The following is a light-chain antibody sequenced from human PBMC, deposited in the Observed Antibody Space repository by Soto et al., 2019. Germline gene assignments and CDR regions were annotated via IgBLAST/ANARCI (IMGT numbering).Light chain of an antibody. Sequence: EIVMTQSPATLSVSPGGRVTLSCRASQTVNSDLAWYQQKPGQSLRLLIYGASTRATGIPARFSGSGSGTDFTLTISRLEPEDFAVYYCQQYGSSPPWTFGQGTKVDIK. V-gene: IGKV3-15*01. CDR1: QTVNSD. J-gene: IGKJ1*01. CDR3: QQYGSSPPWT. CDR2: GAS.